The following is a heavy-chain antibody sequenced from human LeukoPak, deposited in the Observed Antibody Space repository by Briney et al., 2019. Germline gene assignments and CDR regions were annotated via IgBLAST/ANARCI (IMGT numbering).Heavy chain of an antibody. D-gene: IGHD4-17*01. CDR1: GFTFSNTW. J-gene: IGHJ4*02. CDR2: IKSKADGATT. Sequence: GGSLRLSCAASGFTFSNTWMSWVRQAPGKGLEWVGRIKSKADGATTDYAAPVKGRFTISRDDSKNTLSLQMNSLNTDDTAMYCCTTDYGGGYWGQGTLVTVSS. V-gene: IGHV3-15*01. CDR3: TTDYGGGY.